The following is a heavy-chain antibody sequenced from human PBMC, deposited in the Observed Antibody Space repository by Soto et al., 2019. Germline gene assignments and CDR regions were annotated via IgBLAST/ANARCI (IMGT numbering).Heavy chain of an antibody. CDR1: GGTFSSYA. CDR2: IIPIFGTA. V-gene: IGHV1-69*12. CDR3: ARRGSGSYSYGMGV. D-gene: IGHD1-26*01. Sequence: QVQLVQSGAEVKKPGSSVKVSCKASGGTFSSYAISWVRQAPGQGLEWMGGIIPIFGTANYAQKFQGRVTITADESTSTAYMELSRLRSEDTAVYYCARRGSGSYSYGMGVWGQGTTVTVSS. J-gene: IGHJ6*02.